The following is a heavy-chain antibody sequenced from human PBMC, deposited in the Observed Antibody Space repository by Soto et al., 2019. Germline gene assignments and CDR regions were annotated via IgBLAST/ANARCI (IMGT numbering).Heavy chain of an antibody. D-gene: IGHD3-22*01. V-gene: IGHV1-2*02. Sequence: ASVKVSCKASGYTFTGYFIHWVRQAPGQGLEWMGWINPNTGGTNYAQRFQGRVTMTRDTSISTAYMELSRLRSDDTAVYYCAREVVPLAGDSSGYYNWFDPWGQGTLVTVSS. CDR1: GYTFTGYF. CDR3: AREVVPLAGDSSGYYNWFDP. J-gene: IGHJ5*02. CDR2: INPNTGGT.